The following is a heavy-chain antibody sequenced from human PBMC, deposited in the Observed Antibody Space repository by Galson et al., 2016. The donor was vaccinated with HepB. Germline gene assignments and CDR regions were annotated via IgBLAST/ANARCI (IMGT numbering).Heavy chain of an antibody. CDR3: AKGNIVQVPAAPYA. J-gene: IGHJ5*02. CDR2: ISGSGDTT. V-gene: IGHV3-23*01. D-gene: IGHD2-2*01. CDR1: GFTFSNYA. Sequence: CAASGFTFSNYAMSWVRQAPGKGLEWVSSISGSGDTTYDADAVRGRFTISRDNSRNTLSLQMDSLRAEDSAIYYCAKGNIVQVPAAPYAWGRGALVTVSS.